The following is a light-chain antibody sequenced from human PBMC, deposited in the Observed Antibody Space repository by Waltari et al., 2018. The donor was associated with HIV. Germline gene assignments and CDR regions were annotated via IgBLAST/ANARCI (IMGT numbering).Light chain of an antibody. CDR1: SSDVGGYNY. V-gene: IGLV2-14*01. Sequence: QSALTQPASVSGSPGQSIAISCTGTSSDVGGYNYFSWYQQHPGKAPTLMIYDVNNRPSGVSNRFSGSKSGNTASLTISGLQSEDEADYYCSSYTTNTIPYVFETGTKVTVL. CDR2: DVN. CDR3: SSYTTNTIPYV. J-gene: IGLJ1*01.